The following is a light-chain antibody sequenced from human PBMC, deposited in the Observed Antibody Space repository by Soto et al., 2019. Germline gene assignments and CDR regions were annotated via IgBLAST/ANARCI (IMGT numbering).Light chain of an antibody. Sequence: QSALSQPASVSGSPGQSITISCTGTSSDVGSNDLVSWYQQHPGKAPKLMIYEVSKRPSGISHRFSGSKSGNTASLTISGLQAEDGGDYYCCSDVGRGDSYVFGAGTQLTVL. CDR1: SSDVGSNDL. CDR3: CSDVGRGDSYV. CDR2: EVS. V-gene: IGLV2-23*02. J-gene: IGLJ2*01.